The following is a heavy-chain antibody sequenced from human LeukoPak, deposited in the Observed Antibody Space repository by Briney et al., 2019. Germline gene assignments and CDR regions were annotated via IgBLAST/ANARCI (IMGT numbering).Heavy chain of an antibody. CDR3: ARATYYYDSSGYYYPRYYYYYGMDV. CDR2: ISSSSSYI. CDR1: GFTFSSYG. D-gene: IGHD3-22*01. J-gene: IGHJ6*02. Sequence: GGSLRLSCAASGFTFSSYGMHWVRQAPGKGLESVSSISSSSSYIYYADSVKGRFTISRDNAKNSLYLQMNSLRAEDTAVYYCARATYYYDSSGYYYPRYYYYYGMDVWGQGTTVTV. V-gene: IGHV3-21*01.